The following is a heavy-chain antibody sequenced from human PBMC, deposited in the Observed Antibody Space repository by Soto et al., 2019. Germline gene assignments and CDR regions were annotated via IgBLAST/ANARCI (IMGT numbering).Heavy chain of an antibody. J-gene: IGHJ4*02. V-gene: IGHV3-48*01. CDR2: ISTNNDAI. Sequence: EVPLVESGGGLVQPGGSLRLSCAASGFSISDCSMNWVRRAPGKGLEWISYISTNNDAIYYADSVKGRFTISRDNAKNSLYLQMNSLRAEDTALYYCASVLGSRRSGSYPSYWGQGTLVTVSS. CDR1: GFSISDCS. CDR3: ASVLGSRRSGSYPSY. D-gene: IGHD3-10*01.